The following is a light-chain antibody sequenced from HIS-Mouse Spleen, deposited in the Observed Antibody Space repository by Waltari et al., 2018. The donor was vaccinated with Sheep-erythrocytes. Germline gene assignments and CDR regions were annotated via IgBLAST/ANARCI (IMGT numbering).Light chain of an antibody. CDR2: DVS. CDR3: CSYAGSYNHV. J-gene: IGLJ1*01. Sequence: QSALTQPRSVSGSPGHPVTISCTGTSSDVGGYNYVSWYQQHPGQAPKLMIYDVSKRPSGVPDRFSGSKSGNTASLTISGLQAEDEADYYCCSYAGSYNHVFATGTKVTVL. V-gene: IGLV2-11*02. CDR1: SSDVGGYNY.